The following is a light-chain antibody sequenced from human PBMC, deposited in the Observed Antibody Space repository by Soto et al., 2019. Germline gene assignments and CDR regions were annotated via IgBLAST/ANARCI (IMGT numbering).Light chain of an antibody. CDR2: AAS. V-gene: IGKV1-39*01. CDR3: QQSYTTPWT. CDR1: QSISGF. J-gene: IGKJ1*01. Sequence: DIHMTQSPSSLSASVGDRVTITCRASQSISGFLNWYQQKPGKAPHLLIYAASSLRYGVPSRCRGCESGTEFTLTISSLQPEDFAAYFCQQSYTTPWTFGQGTKVDI.